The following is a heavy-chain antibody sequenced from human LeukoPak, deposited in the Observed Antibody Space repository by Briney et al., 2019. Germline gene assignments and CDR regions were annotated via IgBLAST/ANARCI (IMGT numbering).Heavy chain of an antibody. CDR2: INNDGRSI. J-gene: IGHJ4*02. V-gene: IGHV3-74*01. CDR3: ARDGGSESYRNGYFYF. D-gene: IGHD3-10*01. CDR1: GFTFDKYW. Sequence: GGSLRLSCAASGFTFDKYWMHWVRQVLGKEPVGVSRINNDGRSIDYAAFVRGRFTISRDNAKNTLYLQMNRLSVEDTAVYYCARDGGSESYRNGYFYFWGRGTLVTVSS.